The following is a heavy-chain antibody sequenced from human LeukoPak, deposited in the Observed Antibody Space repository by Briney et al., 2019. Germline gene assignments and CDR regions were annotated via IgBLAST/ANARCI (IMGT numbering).Heavy chain of an antibody. CDR2: IKQDGSEK. D-gene: IGHD2-2*01. CDR1: GFTFSSYW. J-gene: IGHJ4*02. V-gene: IGHV3-7*03. CDR3: AKALGYCSSTSCPDFDY. Sequence: GGSLRLSCAASGFTFSSYWMSWVRQAPGKGLEWVANIKQDGSEKYYVDSVKGRFTISRDNAKNSLYLQMNSLRAEDTAVYYCAKALGYCSSTSCPDFDYWGQGTLVTVSS.